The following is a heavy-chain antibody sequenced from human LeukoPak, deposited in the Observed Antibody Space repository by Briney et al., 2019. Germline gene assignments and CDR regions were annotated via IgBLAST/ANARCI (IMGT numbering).Heavy chain of an antibody. Sequence: PSETLSLTCTVSGDSISSGDYYWSWIRQPPGKGLEWIGEINHSGSTNYNPSLKSRVTISVDTSKNQFSLKLSSVTAADTAVYYCARGGGSTGTGDYWGQGTLVTVSS. CDR1: GDSISSGDYY. D-gene: IGHD1-1*01. CDR2: INHSGST. CDR3: ARGGGSTGTGDY. V-gene: IGHV4-39*07. J-gene: IGHJ4*02.